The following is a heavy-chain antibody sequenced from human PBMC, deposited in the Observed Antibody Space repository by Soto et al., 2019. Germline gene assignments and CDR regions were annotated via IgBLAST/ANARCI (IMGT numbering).Heavy chain of an antibody. CDR1: GGSISSGGYY. CDR3: ARSSKNLTIFGVVIPNGAFDI. Sequence: QVQLQESGPGLVKPSQTLSLTCTVSGGSISSGGYYWSWIRQHPGKGLEWIGYIYYSGSTYYNPSLKSRVTISVDTSKNQFSLKLSSVTAADTAVYYCARSSKNLTIFGVVIPNGAFDIWSQGTMVTVSS. D-gene: IGHD3-3*01. J-gene: IGHJ3*02. V-gene: IGHV4-31*03. CDR2: IYYSGST.